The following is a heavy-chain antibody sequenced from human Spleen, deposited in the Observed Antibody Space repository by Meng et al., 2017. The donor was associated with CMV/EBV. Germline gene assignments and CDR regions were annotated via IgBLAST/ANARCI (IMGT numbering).Heavy chain of an antibody. CDR2: IGGSGTTI. Sequence: GGSLRLSCTVSGGSVSSGSYYWSWVRQAPGKGLEWVSYIGGSGTTIYFADSVKGRFTISRDNAKNSLYLQMNSLRAEDTAVYYCARDASIFGVAIISYYGMDVWGQGTTVTVSS. J-gene: IGHJ6*02. V-gene: IGHV3-48*03. CDR3: ARDASIFGVAIISYYGMDV. D-gene: IGHD3-3*01. CDR1: GGSVSSGSYY.